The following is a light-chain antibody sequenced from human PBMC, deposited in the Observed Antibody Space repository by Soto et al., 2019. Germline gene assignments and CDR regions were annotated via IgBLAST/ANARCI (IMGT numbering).Light chain of an antibody. J-gene: IGKJ2*01. CDR2: GAS. CDR3: QQYNNWPPYP. V-gene: IGKV3-15*01. Sequence: ETVMTQSPATLSVSPGERATLSCRASQTIANNLAWYQQRPGQAPRLLIYGASTRATGIPARFSGSGSGTEFTLTLSSLQSEDFAIYYCQQYNNWPPYPFGQGTKLEIK. CDR1: QTIANN.